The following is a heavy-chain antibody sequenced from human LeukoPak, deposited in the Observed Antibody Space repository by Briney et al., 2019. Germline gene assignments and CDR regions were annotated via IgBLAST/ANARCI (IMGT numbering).Heavy chain of an antibody. CDR1: GFTFRSYG. J-gene: IGHJ2*01. D-gene: IGHD3-10*01. Sequence: GGSLRLSCAVSGFTFRSYGMNGVRQAPGKGLEWVSSISSGSSYIYYADSVKGRFTISRDNAKNSLHLQMNSLRADDTAVYYCARVGAKGGWYFDLWGRGTLVTVSS. CDR3: ARVGAKGGWYFDL. CDR2: ISSGSSYI. V-gene: IGHV3-21*01.